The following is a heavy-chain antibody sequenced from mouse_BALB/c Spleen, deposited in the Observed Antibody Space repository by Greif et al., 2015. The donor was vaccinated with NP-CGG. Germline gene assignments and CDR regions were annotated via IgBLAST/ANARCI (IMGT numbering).Heavy chain of an antibody. V-gene: IGHV1-69*02. CDR1: GYTFTSYW. CDR2: IDPSDSET. Sequence: QVQLQQSGAELVKPGAPVKLSCKASGYTFTSYWMNWVKQRPGRGLEWIGRIDPSDSETHYNQKFKDKATLTVDKSSSTAYIQLSSLTSEDSAVYYCARSRNLYAMDYWGQGTSVTVSS. CDR3: ARSRNLYAMDY. J-gene: IGHJ4*01.